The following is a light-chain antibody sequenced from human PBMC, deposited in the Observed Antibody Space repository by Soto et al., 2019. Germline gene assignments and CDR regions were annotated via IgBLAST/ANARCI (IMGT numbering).Light chain of an antibody. CDR3: IQDFISPLT. V-gene: IGKV1-6*01. CDR1: QGIRGD. CDR2: ATS. Sequence: AIQMTQSPSSLSASLGDRVTITCWASQGIRGDLGWYQQKPGKAPKLLISATSTLQSGVPSRFSGRGSGTNFTLTISSLQPEDFATYYCIQDFISPLTVGQGTKVEL. J-gene: IGKJ1*01.